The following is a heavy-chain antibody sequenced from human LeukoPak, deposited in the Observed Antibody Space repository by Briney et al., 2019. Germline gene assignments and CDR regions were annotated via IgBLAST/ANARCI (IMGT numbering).Heavy chain of an antibody. CDR2: IIPIFGTA. CDR3: ARSGRRGYNKQFDY. J-gene: IGHJ4*02. V-gene: IGHV1-69*06. D-gene: IGHD5-24*01. CDR1: GGTFSSYA. Sequence: EASVKVSCKASGGTFSSYAISWVRQAPGQGLEWMGGIIPIFGTANYAQKFQGRVTITADKSTSTAYMELSSLRSEDTAVYYCARSGRRGYNKQFDYWGQGTLVTVSS.